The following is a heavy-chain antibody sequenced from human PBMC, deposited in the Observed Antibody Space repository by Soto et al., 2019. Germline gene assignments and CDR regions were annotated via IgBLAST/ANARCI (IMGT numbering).Heavy chain of an antibody. Sequence: PSETLSLTCTVSGGPISSSSYYWGWIRQPPGKGLEWIASIHYSGTTYYNPSLESRVTMSVDTSKNQFSLKLSSVTAADTAVYYCARRLVGFDYWGQGTLVTVS. CDR3: ARRLVGFDY. D-gene: IGHD2-15*01. J-gene: IGHJ4*02. V-gene: IGHV4-39*01. CDR2: IHYSGTT. CDR1: GGPISSSSYY.